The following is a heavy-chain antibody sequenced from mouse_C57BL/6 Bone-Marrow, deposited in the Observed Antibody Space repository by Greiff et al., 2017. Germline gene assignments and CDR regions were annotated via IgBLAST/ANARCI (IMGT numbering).Heavy chain of an antibody. CDR2: IRNKANGYTT. J-gene: IGHJ4*01. Sequence: EVMLVESGGGLVQPGGSLSLSCAASGFTFTDYYMSWVRQPPGKALEWLGFIRNKANGYTTAYSASVKGRFTISRDNSQSVLYLQMNALRAEDSATYYCARSYYGSSYRAMDYWGQGTSVTVSS. V-gene: IGHV7-3*01. CDR3: ARSYYGSSYRAMDY. CDR1: GFTFTDYY. D-gene: IGHD1-1*01.